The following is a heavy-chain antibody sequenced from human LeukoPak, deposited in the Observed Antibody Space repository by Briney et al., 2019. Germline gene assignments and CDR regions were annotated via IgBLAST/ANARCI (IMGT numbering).Heavy chain of an antibody. CDR3: ARQISDYYYYYIDV. D-gene: IGHD3-10*01. V-gene: IGHV4-39*01. CDR2: IYYSGTT. J-gene: IGHJ6*03. Sequence: SETLSLTCTVSGGSISSSHYYWGWIRQTPGKGLEWVGTIYYSGTTYYNPSLESRATISEDTSKKQFSLTLRSVTAADTAVYYCARQISDYYYYYIDVWGKGTTVTVSS. CDR1: GGSISSSHYY.